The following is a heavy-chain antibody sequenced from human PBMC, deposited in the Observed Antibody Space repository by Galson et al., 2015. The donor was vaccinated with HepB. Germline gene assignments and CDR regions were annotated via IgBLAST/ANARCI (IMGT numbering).Heavy chain of an antibody. V-gene: IGHV5-10-1*01. J-gene: IGHJ4*02. D-gene: IGHD2-21*02. CDR2: IDPADSYT. CDR3: ARGPTYCGGHCYSSCPDY. Sequence: QSGAEVKKPGESLRISCQGSGYRFTSYWISWVRQMPGKGLEWMGRIDPADSYTNYSPSFQGHVTISVDKSINTAYLQWSSLKASDTAMYYCARGPTYCGGHCYSSCPDYWGQGTLVTVSS. CDR1: GYRFTSYW.